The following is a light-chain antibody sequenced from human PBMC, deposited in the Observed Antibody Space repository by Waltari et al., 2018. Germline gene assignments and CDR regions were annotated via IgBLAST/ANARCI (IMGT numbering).Light chain of an antibody. Sequence: DIVMTQSPDSLAVSLGERATINCKSSQRVLYSSNNKNYLAWYQQKPGQPPKLLIYWASTRESGVPDRFSGSGSGTDFTLTISSLQAEDVAVYYCQQYYNTPTFGGGTKVEIK. CDR2: WAS. J-gene: IGKJ4*01. V-gene: IGKV4-1*01. CDR3: QQYYNTPT. CDR1: QRVLYSSNNKNY.